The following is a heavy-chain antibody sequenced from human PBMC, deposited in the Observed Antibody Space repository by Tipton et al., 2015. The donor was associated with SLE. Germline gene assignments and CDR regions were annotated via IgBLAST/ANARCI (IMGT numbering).Heavy chain of an antibody. V-gene: IGHV4-34*01. CDR2: INHSGST. J-gene: IGHJ3*02. D-gene: IGHD7-27*01. CDR3: AREPAPNWAYDAFDI. Sequence: TLSLTCAVYGGSFSGYYWSWIRQPPGKGLEWIGEINHSGSTNYNPSLKSRVTISVDTSKNQFSLKLSSVTAADTAVYYCAREPAPNWAYDAFDIWGPGTMVTVSS. CDR1: GGSFSGYY.